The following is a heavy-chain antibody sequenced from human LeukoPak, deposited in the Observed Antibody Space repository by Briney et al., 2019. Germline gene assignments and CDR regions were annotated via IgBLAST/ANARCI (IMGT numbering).Heavy chain of an antibody. Sequence: PSETLSLTCTVSGGPISSYYWSWIRQPPGKGLEWIGYIYYSGSTNYNPSLKSRVTISVDTSKNQFSLKLSSVTAADTAVYYCARTHYDFWSMDVWGQGTTVTVSS. CDR1: GGPISSYY. V-gene: IGHV4-59*01. J-gene: IGHJ6*02. CDR2: IYYSGST. CDR3: ARTHYDFWSMDV. D-gene: IGHD3-3*01.